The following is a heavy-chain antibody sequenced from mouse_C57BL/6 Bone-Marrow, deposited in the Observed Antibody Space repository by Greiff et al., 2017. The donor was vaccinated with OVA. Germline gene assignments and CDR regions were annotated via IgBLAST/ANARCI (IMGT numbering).Heavy chain of an antibody. CDR1: GFTFSDYG. Sequence: EVQLVESGGGLVKPGGSLKLSCAASGFTFSDYGMHWVRQAPEKGLEWVAYISSGGSTIYDADTVKGRFTISRANAKNTLFLQMTSLRSEDTAMYYCAKIYDYDNAMDYWGQGTSVTVSS. CDR2: ISSGGSTI. D-gene: IGHD2-4*01. CDR3: AKIYDYDNAMDY. J-gene: IGHJ4*01. V-gene: IGHV5-17*01.